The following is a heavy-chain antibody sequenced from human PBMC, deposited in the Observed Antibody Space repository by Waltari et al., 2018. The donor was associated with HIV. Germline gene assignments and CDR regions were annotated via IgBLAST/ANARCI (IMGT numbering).Heavy chain of an antibody. D-gene: IGHD3-10*01. CDR3: TSEEDYGSGSHFDY. CDR2: IKTKGDGGAT. CDR1: GFTLNSGW. Sequence: EVQLVESGGDLLKPGGCLRLSCAASGFTLNSGWLSWVRQATGKGLVGVGRIKTKGDGGATDYAAAVKGRFTISIDDSKNTVYLQMNSLKIEDTAVYYCTSEEDYGSGSHFDYWGQGTLVTVSS. V-gene: IGHV3-15*01. J-gene: IGHJ4*02.